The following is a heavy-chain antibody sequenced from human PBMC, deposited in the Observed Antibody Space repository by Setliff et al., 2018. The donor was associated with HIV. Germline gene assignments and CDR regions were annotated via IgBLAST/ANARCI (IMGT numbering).Heavy chain of an antibody. CDR3: ARDLVAVANTFYYYYMNV. CDR1: GYTFTGYY. J-gene: IGHJ6*03. D-gene: IGHD6-19*01. V-gene: IGHV1-2*02. Sequence: ASVKVSCKASGYTFTGYYMHWVRQAPGQGLEWMGWINPNSGGTNYAQNFQGRVTMTRDTSISTAYMELSRLRSDDTAVYYCARDLVAVANTFYYYYMNVWGKGTTVTVSS. CDR2: INPNSGGT.